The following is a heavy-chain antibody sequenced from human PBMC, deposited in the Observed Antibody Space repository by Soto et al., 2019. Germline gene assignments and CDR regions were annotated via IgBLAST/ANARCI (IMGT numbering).Heavy chain of an antibody. CDR2: IYYSGST. V-gene: IGHV4-59*08. Sequence: SETLSLTCTVSGGSISSYYWSWIRQPPGKGLEWIGYIYYSGSTNYNPSLKSRVTISVDTSKNQFSLKLSSVTAADTAVYYCARGYDFCSVYPTYSSYYYMDAWGKGPTVTVSS. J-gene: IGHJ6*03. CDR1: GGSISSYY. CDR3: ARGYDFCSVYPTYSSYYYMDA. D-gene: IGHD3-3*01.